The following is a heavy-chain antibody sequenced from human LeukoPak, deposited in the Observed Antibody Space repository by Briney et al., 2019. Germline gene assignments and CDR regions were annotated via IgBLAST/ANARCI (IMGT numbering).Heavy chain of an antibody. CDR2: IYTSGST. Sequence: SETLSLTCTVSGGSLSSGSYHWSWIRQPAGKGLEWIGRIYTSGSTNYNPSLKSRVTISVDTSKNQFSLKLSSVTAADTAVYYCARDDEYYESSGYYSWGQGTLVTVSS. CDR3: ARDDEYYESSGYYS. CDR1: GGSLSSGSYH. J-gene: IGHJ4*02. V-gene: IGHV4-61*02. D-gene: IGHD3-22*01.